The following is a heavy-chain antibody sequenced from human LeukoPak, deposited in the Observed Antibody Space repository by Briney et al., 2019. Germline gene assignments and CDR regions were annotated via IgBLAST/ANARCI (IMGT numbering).Heavy chain of an antibody. J-gene: IGHJ5*02. CDR1: GGSISSYY. D-gene: IGHD5-18*01. CDR2: IYYSGST. CDR3: AGTAMVNNWFDP. V-gene: IGHV4-59*01. Sequence: PSETLSLTCIVSGGSISSYYWSWIRQPPGKGLEWIGYIYYSGSTNYNPSLESRVSISVDTFKNQFSLRLSSVTAADTAVYYCAGTAMVNNWFDPWGQGTLVTVSS.